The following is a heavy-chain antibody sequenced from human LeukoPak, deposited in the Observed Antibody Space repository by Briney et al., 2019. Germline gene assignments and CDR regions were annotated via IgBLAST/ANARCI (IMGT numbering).Heavy chain of an antibody. CDR2: IIPIFGTA. V-gene: IGHV1-69*06. D-gene: IGHD3-22*01. CDR1: GGTFSSYA. Sequence: GASVRVSCKASGGTFSSYAISWVRQAPGQGLEWMGGIIPIFGTANYAQKFQGRVTITADKSTSTAYLELSSLRSEDTAVYYCARDLCPSFSSGCHDAFDIWGQGTMVTVSS. J-gene: IGHJ3*02. CDR3: ARDLCPSFSSGCHDAFDI.